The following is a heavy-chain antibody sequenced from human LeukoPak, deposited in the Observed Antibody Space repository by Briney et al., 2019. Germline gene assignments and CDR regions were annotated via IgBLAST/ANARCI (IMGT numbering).Heavy chain of an antibody. CDR1: GFTFSSYG. J-gene: IGHJ4*02. D-gene: IGHD3-10*01. V-gene: IGHV3-33*01. Sequence: GGSLRLSCAASGFTFSSYGMHWVRQAPGKGLEWVAVIWYDGSNKYYADSVKGRFTISRDNSKNTLYLQMNSLKTEDTAVYYCTTATSGSFDYWGQGTLVTVSS. CDR3: TTATSGSFDY. CDR2: IWYDGSNK.